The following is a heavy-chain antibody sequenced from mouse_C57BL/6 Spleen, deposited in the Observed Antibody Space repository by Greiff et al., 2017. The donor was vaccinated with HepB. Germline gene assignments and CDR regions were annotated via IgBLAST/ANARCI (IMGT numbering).Heavy chain of an antibody. CDR3: ARKGYDYDWFAY. CDR2: ISYDGSN. D-gene: IGHD2-4*01. V-gene: IGHV3-6*01. Sequence: EVQLKESGPGLVKPSQSLSLTCSVTGYSITSGYYWNWIRQFPGNKLEWMGYISYDGSNNYNPSLKNRISITRDTSKNQFFLKLNSVTTEDTATYYCARKGYDYDWFAYWGQGTLVTVSA. J-gene: IGHJ3*01. CDR1: GYSITSGYY.